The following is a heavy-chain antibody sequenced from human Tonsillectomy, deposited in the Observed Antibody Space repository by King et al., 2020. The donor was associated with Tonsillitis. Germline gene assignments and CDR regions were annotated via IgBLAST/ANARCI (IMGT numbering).Heavy chain of an antibody. CDR3: ARYGDYYDASGCYYFPCDI. V-gene: IGHV1-69*12. J-gene: IGHJ3*02. D-gene: IGHD3-22*01. CDR2: IIPIFGTP. CDR1: GGAFSSYG. Sequence: QLVQSGAEVKKPGSSVKVSCKASGGAFSSYGIGWVRQAPGQGLEWVGGIIPIFGTPNYAQKFQGTVTITADGSTSTAYMELSSLRSEDTAVYYCARYGDYYDASGCYYFPCDIWGQGTMITVSS.